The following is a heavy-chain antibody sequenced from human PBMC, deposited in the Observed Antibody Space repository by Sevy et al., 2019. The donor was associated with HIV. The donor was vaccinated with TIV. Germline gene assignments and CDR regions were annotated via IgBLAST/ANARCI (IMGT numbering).Heavy chain of an antibody. CDR1: GFTFSNHW. Sequence: GESLKISCSASGFTFSNHWMHWVRQVPGKGLVRVSYINSDGTTTSYADSVKGRFTISRDNAKNTLYLQMNSLGAEDTAVYYCARDTSYSTSSWGQGTLVTVSS. V-gene: IGHV3-74*01. D-gene: IGHD2-2*01. CDR3: ARDTSYSTSS. CDR2: INSDGTTT. J-gene: IGHJ4*02.